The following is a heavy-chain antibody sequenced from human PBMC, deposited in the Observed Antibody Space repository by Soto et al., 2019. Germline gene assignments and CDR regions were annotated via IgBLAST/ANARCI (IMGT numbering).Heavy chain of an antibody. CDR1: GGSISSYY. CDR3: ARVFSSSLFLDY. V-gene: IGHV4-59*01. Sequence: PSETLSLTCTVSGGSISSYYWSWIRQPPGKGLEWIGYIYYSGSTNYNPSLKSRVTISVDTSKNQFSLKLSSVTAADTAVYYCARVFSSSLFLDYWGQGTLVTVSS. CDR2: IYYSGST. J-gene: IGHJ4*02. D-gene: IGHD6-6*01.